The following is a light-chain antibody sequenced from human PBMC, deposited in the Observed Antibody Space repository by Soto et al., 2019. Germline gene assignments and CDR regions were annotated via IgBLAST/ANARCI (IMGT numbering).Light chain of an antibody. CDR2: DAS. CDR3: QQYDNLLMYT. V-gene: IGKV1-33*01. Sequence: DLQMTQSPSSLSASVGDRVTITCQASQDISNYLKWYQQKPGKAPKLLIYDASNLETGVPSRFSGSGSGTDFTFTISSLQPEDIATYYCQQYDNLLMYTFGQGTKLEIK. CDR1: QDISNY. J-gene: IGKJ2*01.